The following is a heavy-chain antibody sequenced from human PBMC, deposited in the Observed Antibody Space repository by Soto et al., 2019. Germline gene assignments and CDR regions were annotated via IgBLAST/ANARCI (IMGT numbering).Heavy chain of an antibody. D-gene: IGHD1-26*01. J-gene: IGHJ6*02. CDR2: INPSGGST. CDR3: AREVPGRVMDV. V-gene: IGHV1-46*01. CDR1: GYTFTSYY. Sequence: QVQLVQSGAEVKKPGASVKVSCKASGYTFTSYYMHWVRQAPGQGLEWMGIINPSGGSTSYAQKFQGRVNMTRDTSTSTVYMELSSLRSEDTAVYYCAREVPGRVMDVWGQGTTVTVSS.